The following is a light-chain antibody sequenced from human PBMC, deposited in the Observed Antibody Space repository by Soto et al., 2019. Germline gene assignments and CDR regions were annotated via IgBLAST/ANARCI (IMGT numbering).Light chain of an antibody. CDR1: QSISNW. J-gene: IGKJ1*01. CDR2: KAS. CDR3: QQYNSYSRT. Sequence: DIHMTQSPSTLSASVGDRVAITCRASQSISNWLAWYQQKPGKAPNLLIYKASSLESGVPSRFSGSGSGTEFNLTISSLQPDDLATYYCQQYNSYSRTFGQGTKVEIK. V-gene: IGKV1-5*03.